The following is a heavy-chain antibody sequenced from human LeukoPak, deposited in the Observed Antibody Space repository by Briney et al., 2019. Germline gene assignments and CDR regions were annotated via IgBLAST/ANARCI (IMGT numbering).Heavy chain of an antibody. J-gene: IGHJ4*02. V-gene: IGHV3-30*04. CDR1: RFTFSGYT. Sequence: GRSLSLSCAVSRFTFSGYTMHWVRQAPGKGLEWLALISSDGRDTFYADSVKGRFTISRDNSKNTLYLQIDSLRVDDTAVYYCARGKSSQRPYFLDYWGQGTPVTVSS. CDR3: ARGKSSQRPYFLDY. D-gene: IGHD3-9*01. CDR2: ISSDGRDT.